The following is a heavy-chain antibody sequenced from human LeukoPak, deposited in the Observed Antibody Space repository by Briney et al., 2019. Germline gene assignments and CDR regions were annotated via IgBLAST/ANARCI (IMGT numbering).Heavy chain of an antibody. J-gene: IGHJ4*02. D-gene: IGHD6-6*01. Sequence: GGSLRLSCAASGFTFSSYSMNWVRQAPGKGLEWVSSISSSSSYIYYADSVKGRFTISRDNAKNSLYLQMNSLRAEDTAVYYCARDGAAQRGIDYWGQGTLVTVSS. V-gene: IGHV3-21*01. CDR1: GFTFSSYS. CDR2: ISSSSSYI. CDR3: ARDGAAQRGIDY.